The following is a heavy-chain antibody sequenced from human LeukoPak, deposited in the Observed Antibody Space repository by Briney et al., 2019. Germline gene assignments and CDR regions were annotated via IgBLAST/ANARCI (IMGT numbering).Heavy chain of an antibody. CDR1: GFTFSSYL. J-gene: IGHJ4*02. CDR3: TARPYYFDY. Sequence: GGSLRLSCAASGFTFSSYLMSWVRQAPGKGLEWVANIKQDGSEKYYVDSVKGRFTISRDNAKNSLYLQMNSLRAEDTAVYYCTARPYYFDYWGQGTLVTVSS. CDR2: IKQDGSEK. V-gene: IGHV3-7*01.